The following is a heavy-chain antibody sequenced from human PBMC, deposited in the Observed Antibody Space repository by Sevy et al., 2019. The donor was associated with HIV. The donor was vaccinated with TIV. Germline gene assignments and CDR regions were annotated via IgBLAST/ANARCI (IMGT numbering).Heavy chain of an antibody. CDR1: GFTFSKYS. CDR3: AREGCTKPHDY. CDR2: LSFGCGEI. J-gene: IGHJ4*02. D-gene: IGHD2-8*01. Sequence: GGSLRLSCAASGFTFSKYSMSWVRQPPGKGLGWVSTLSFGCGEINYADSVKGRFTISRDNSKSSVYLQMNNLRPEDTAVYYCAREGCTKPHDYWGQGTLVTVS. V-gene: IGHV3-23*01.